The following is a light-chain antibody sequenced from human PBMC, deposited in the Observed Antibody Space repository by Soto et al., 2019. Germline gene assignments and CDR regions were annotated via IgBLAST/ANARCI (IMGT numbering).Light chain of an antibody. CDR2: LNSDGSH. CDR3: QTWGTGIQV. Sequence: QSVLTQSPSASASLGASVKLTCTLSSGHSSYAIAWHQQQPEKGPRYLMKLNSDGSHSKGDGIPDRFSGSSSGAERYLTISSLQSEDDADYSCQTWGTGIQVFGGGTQLTVL. J-gene: IGLJ2*01. CDR1: SGHSSYA. V-gene: IGLV4-69*01.